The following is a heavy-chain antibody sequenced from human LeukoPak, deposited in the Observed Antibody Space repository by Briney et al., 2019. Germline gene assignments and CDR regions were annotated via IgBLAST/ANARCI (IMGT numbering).Heavy chain of an antibody. CDR3: ARGSDYGDLFDY. CDR2: IHYSGST. J-gene: IGHJ4*02. V-gene: IGHV4-59*01. CDR1: GGSISSYH. D-gene: IGHD4-17*01. Sequence: SETLSLTCTVSGGSISSYHWSWIRQPPGKGLEWIGYIHYSGSTNYNPSLKSRVTISVDTSKNQFSLKLSSVTAADTAVYYCARGSDYGDLFDYWGQGTLVTVSS.